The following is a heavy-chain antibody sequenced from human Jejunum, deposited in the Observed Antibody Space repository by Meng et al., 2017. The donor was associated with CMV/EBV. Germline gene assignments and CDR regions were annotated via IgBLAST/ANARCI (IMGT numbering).Heavy chain of an antibody. CDR2: ISGSGDST. V-gene: IGHV3-23*01. D-gene: IGHD6-19*01. Sequence: EVQLLESGGGVVQPGESRRLSWTASGFTFSTYGMSWVRQAPGKGLEWVSTISGSGDSTYYADSVKGRFTISRDNSKNTVYLQVNSLRAEDTALYYCAKGQLFTGAAHFDCWGQGTLVTVSS. CDR3: AKGQLFTGAAHFDC. J-gene: IGHJ4*02. CDR1: GFTFSTYG.